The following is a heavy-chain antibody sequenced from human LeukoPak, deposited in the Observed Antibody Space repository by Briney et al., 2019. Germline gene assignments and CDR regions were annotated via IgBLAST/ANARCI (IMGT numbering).Heavy chain of an antibody. V-gene: IGHV1-3*01. Sequence: ASVTVSCKASGYTFTSYAMHWVRQAPGQRLEWMGWINAGNGNTKYSQKFQGRVTVTRDTSASTAYMELSSLRSEDTAVYYCARETKRGYSYGPWVYWGQGTLVTVSS. CDR2: INAGNGNT. CDR3: ARETKRGYSYGPWVY. CDR1: GYTFTSYA. D-gene: IGHD5-18*01. J-gene: IGHJ4*02.